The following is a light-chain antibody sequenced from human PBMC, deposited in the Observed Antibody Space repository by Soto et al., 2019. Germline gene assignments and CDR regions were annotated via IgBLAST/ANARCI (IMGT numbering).Light chain of an antibody. J-gene: IGKJ4*01. V-gene: IGKV4-1*01. CDR1: QSVLYSTNNKNY. CDR2: WAS. Sequence: DFVMTQSPDSLAVSLGERATINCKSSQSVLYSTNNKNYLAWYQQKPGQPPKLLIYWASTRESGVPDRFSGSGSGTDFTLTISSLQAEDVALYFCQQYYTNPFTFGGGTKAEIK. CDR3: QQYYTNPFT.